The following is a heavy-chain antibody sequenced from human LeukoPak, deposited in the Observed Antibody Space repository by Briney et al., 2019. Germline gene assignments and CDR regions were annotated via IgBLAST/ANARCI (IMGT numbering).Heavy chain of an antibody. Sequence: KAGGSLRLSCTASGFTFGDYAMSWFRQAPGKGLEWVSSISSSSSYIYYADSVKGRFTISGDNAKNSLYLQMNSPRAEDTAVYYCASFKPLDSRGYWGQGTLVTVSS. CDR1: GFTFGDYA. CDR3: ASFKPLDSRGY. V-gene: IGHV3-21*01. CDR2: ISSSSSYI. D-gene: IGHD4-11*01. J-gene: IGHJ4*02.